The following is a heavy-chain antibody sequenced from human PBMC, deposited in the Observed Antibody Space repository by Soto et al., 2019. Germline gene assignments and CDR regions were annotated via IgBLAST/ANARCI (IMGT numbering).Heavy chain of an antibody. V-gene: IGHV3-11*01. J-gene: IGHJ4*02. CDR3: ARDRGDLPDYDPNLPDY. CDR1: GFTFSDYY. D-gene: IGHD3-22*01. CDR2: ISSSGSTI. Sequence: QVQLVESGGGLVKPGGSLRLSCAASGFTFSDYYMSWIRQAPGKGLEWVSYISSSGSTIYYADSVKGRFTISRDNAKNSLYLQMNSLIAEDTAVYYCARDRGDLPDYDPNLPDYWDQGTLVTVSS.